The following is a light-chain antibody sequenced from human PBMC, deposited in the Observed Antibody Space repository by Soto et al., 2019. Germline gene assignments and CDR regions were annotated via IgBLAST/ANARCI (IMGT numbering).Light chain of an antibody. Sequence: SYELTQPPSVSVAPGQTARITCGGTNTGRKSVHWYQQKPGQAHVVVVYDDRDRPSGIPERFSGSNSGNTAALTISRVEAGDEADYYCQLWDSNSDHVVFGGGTKLTVL. CDR2: DDR. CDR1: NTGRKS. V-gene: IGLV3-21*02. J-gene: IGLJ2*01. CDR3: QLWDSNSDHVV.